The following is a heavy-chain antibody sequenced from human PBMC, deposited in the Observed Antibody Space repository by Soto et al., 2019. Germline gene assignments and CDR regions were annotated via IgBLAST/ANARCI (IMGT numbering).Heavy chain of an antibody. CDR2: ISWNSGSI. CDR1: GFTFDDYA. J-gene: IGHJ4*02. Sequence: EVQLVESGGGLVQPGRSLRLSCAASGFTFDDYAMHWVRQAPGKGLEWVSGISWNSGSIGYADSVKGRFTISRDNAKNSLYLQMNSLRAEDTALYYCAKDMRRGRITIFGVAQDYWGQGTLVTVSS. V-gene: IGHV3-9*01. D-gene: IGHD3-3*01. CDR3: AKDMRRGRITIFGVAQDY.